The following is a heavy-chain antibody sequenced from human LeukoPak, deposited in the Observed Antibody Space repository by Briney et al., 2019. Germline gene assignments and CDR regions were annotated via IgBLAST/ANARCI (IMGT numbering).Heavy chain of an antibody. D-gene: IGHD2-21*02. CDR2: INPSGGST. V-gene: IGHV1-46*01. CDR3: AKDRVAYCGGDCYYDF. Sequence: GASVKVSCKASGYTFTSYFMHWVRQAPGQGLDWMGIINPSGGSTSYAQKFQGRVTMTRDTSTSTVYMELSSLRSEDTAVYYCAKDRVAYCGGDCYYDFWGQGTLVTVSS. J-gene: IGHJ4*02. CDR1: GYTFTSYF.